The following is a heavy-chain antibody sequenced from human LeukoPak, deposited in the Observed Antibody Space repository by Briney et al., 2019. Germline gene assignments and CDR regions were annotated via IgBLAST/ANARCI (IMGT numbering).Heavy chain of an antibody. Sequence: GGSLRLSCAASGFTFSDYYMSWIRQAPGKGLEWVSYISSSSSYMQYAESVKGRFTISRDNARKSLYLQMNSLTAEDTAVYYCARGRTFGGVIGLWGQGTLVTVSS. J-gene: IGHJ4*02. V-gene: IGHV3-11*06. CDR2: ISSSSSYM. D-gene: IGHD3-16*02. CDR3: ARGRTFGGVIGL. CDR1: GFTFSDYY.